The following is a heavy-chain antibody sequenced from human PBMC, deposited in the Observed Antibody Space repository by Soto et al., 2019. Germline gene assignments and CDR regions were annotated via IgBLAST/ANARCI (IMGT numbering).Heavy chain of an antibody. V-gene: IGHV4-39*01. Sequence: SETLSLTCTVSGGSISSSSYYWGWIRQPPGKGLEWIGSIYYSGSTYYNPSLKSRVTISVDTSKNQFSLKLSSVTAADTAVYYCARHWFGDGYCSGGSCYLDDAFDIWGQGTMVTVSS. CDR1: GGSISSSSYY. J-gene: IGHJ3*02. CDR3: ARHWFGDGYCSGGSCYLDDAFDI. D-gene: IGHD2-15*01. CDR2: IYYSGST.